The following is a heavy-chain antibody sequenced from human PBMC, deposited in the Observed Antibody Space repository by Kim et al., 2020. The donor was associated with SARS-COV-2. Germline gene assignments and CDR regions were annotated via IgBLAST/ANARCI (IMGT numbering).Heavy chain of an antibody. Sequence: SETLSLTCAVYGGSFSGYYWSWIRQPPGKGLEWIGEINHSGSTNYNPSLKSRVTISVDTSKNQFSLKLSSVTAADTAVYYCARAPSYCSSTSCYARNYY. CDR2: INHSGST. J-gene: IGHJ6*01. CDR1: GGSFSGYY. CDR3: ARAPSYCSSTSCYARNYY. D-gene: IGHD2-2*01. V-gene: IGHV4-34*01.